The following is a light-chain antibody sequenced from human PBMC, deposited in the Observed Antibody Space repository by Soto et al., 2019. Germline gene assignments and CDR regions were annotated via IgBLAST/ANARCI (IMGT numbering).Light chain of an antibody. V-gene: IGKV3-15*01. CDR3: QQYNNWLTLT. Sequence: EIVMTQSPATLSVSPGERATLSCRASQSVSSNLAWYQQKPGQAPRLLLYGASTRATGIPARFSGSGSGTELTLTISSLQSEDFAVYYCQQYNNWLTLTFGGGTKVEIK. CDR1: QSVSSN. CDR2: GAS. J-gene: IGKJ4*01.